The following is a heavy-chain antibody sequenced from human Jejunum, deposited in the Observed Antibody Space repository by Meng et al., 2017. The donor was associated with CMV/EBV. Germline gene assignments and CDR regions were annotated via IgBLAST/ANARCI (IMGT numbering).Heavy chain of an antibody. Sequence: CAASGFTFSSYSLSWVRQAPGKGLEWVSSITSSSSYIFYTDSVKGRFTLSRDNAKKSLYLQMNSLRAADTAVYYCATDYRRGAGPNWGQGTLVTVSS. CDR3: ATDYRRGAGPN. CDR2: ITSSSSYI. D-gene: IGHD6-13*01. V-gene: IGHV3-21*01. CDR1: GFTFSSYS. J-gene: IGHJ4*02.